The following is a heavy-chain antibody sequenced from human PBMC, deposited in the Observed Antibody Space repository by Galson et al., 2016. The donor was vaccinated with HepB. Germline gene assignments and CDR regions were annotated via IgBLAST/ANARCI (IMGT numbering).Heavy chain of an antibody. CDR3: ARAGGYGYDSKYFDY. CDR2: IYTGGST. Sequence: SLRLSCAASGLTVSRNYMSWVRQAPGKGLEWVSIIYTGGSTYYVDSVKGRFTISRDDSKNLLYLQMNSLSAEDTAVYYCARAGGYGYDSKYFDYWGQGTLVTVSS. J-gene: IGHJ4*02. D-gene: IGHD3-16*01. CDR1: GLTVSRNY. V-gene: IGHV3-53*01.